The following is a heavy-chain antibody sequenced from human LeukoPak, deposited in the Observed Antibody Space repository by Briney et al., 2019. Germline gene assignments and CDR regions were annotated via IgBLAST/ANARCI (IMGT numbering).Heavy chain of an antibody. V-gene: IGHV3-48*01. D-gene: IGHD5-12*01. CDR1: GFSFSGYS. Sequence: GGSLRLSCAASGFSFSGYSMNWVRQAPGKGLEWVSYISSSGTTIYYGDSMEGRFTVSRDNAKNSLSLQMNSLRAEDTAVYYCARSRSGYHFDCWGQGTLVTVSS. CDR2: ISSSGTTI. J-gene: IGHJ4*02. CDR3: ARSRSGYHFDC.